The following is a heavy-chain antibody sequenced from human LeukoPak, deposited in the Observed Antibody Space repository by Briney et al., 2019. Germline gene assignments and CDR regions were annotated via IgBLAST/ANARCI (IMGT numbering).Heavy chain of an antibody. CDR3: ARVEQYYYDSSGYWVFDY. D-gene: IGHD3-22*01. CDR2: IHHSGST. CDR1: GGSFSGYY. J-gene: IGHJ4*02. Sequence: PSETLSLTCAVYGGSFSGYYWSWIRQPPGKGLEWIGEIHHSGSTNYNPSLKSRVTISVDTSKNQFSLKLSSVTAADTAVYYCARVEQYYYDSSGYWVFDYWGQGTLVTVSS. V-gene: IGHV4-34*01.